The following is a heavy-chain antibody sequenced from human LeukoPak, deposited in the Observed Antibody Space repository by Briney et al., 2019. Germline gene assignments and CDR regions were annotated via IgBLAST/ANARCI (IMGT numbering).Heavy chain of an antibody. D-gene: IGHD6-6*01. CDR3: ARKVVAARYYYMDV. CDR2: ISSNGGST. V-gene: IGHV3-64*01. J-gene: IGHJ6*03. CDR1: GFTFSSYA. Sequence: PGGSLRLSCAASGFTFSSYAMHWVRQAPGKGLEYVSAISSNGGSTYYANSVKGRFTISRDNSKNTLYLQMGSLRAEDMAVYYCARKVVAARYYYMDVWGKGTTVTVSS.